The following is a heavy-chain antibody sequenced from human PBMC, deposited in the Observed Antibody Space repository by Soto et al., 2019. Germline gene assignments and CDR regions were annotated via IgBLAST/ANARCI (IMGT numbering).Heavy chain of an antibody. Sequence: SQTLSLTCAISGDSVSSNSAAWNWIRQSPSRGLEWLGRTYYRSKWYNDYAVSVKSRITINPDTSKNQFSLQLNSVTPEDTAVYYCARGGLYCSGGSCYKLDYYYYMDVWGKGTTVTVSS. D-gene: IGHD2-15*01. CDR2: TYYRSKWYN. V-gene: IGHV6-1*01. CDR1: GDSVSSNSAA. J-gene: IGHJ6*03. CDR3: ARGGLYCSGGSCYKLDYYYYMDV.